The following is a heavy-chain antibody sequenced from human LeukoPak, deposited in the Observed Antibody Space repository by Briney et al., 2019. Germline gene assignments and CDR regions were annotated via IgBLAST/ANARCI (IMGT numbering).Heavy chain of an antibody. J-gene: IGHJ4*02. CDR3: ARDRYSVAPGD. CDR2: IYHSGST. D-gene: IGHD6-19*01. CDR1: GYSISSGYY. V-gene: IGHV4-38-2*02. Sequence: SETLSLTCTVSGYSISSGYYWGWIRQPPGKGLEWIGSIYHSGSTYYNPSLKSRVTISVDTSKNQFSLKLSSVTAADTAVYYCARDRYSVAPGDWGQGTLVTVSS.